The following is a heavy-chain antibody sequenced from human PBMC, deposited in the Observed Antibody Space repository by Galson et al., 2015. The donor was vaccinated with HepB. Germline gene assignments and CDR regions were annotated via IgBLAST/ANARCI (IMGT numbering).Heavy chain of an antibody. CDR2: ISYDGSNK. CDR3: ARGSRSLDY. Sequence: SLRLSCAASGFTFSSYAMHWVRQAPGKGLEWVAVISYDGSNKYYADSVKGRFTISRDNAKNSLYLQMNSLRAEDTAVYYCARGSRSLDYWGQGTLVTVSS. CDR1: GFTFSSYA. D-gene: IGHD6-13*01. J-gene: IGHJ4*02. V-gene: IGHV3-30-3*01.